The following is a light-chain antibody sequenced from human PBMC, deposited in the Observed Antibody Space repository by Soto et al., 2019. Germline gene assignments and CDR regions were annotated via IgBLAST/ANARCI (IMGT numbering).Light chain of an antibody. J-gene: IGKJ2*01. CDR3: QQAGSFPPT. V-gene: IGKV1D-12*01. CDR1: QGISDW. CDR2: TAS. Sequence: DIQLTQSPSSVSASVGDRVTITCRASQGISDWLAWYQQKPGKAPKLLIYTASSLQTGVPSRFSGSGSGTDFTLTITRLQPEDFATYYCQQAGSFPPTFGQGTKLEIK.